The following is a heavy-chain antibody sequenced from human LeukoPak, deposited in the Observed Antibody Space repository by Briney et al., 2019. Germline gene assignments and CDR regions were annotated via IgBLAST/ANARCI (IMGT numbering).Heavy chain of an antibody. Sequence: TSETLSLTCPVSGGSISGYYWSWIQQPPGKGLEWIGYIHYSGSTNYKSPLKSRITISTDTSKNQFSLKLDSVTAADTAVYYCARSSTWNDGFDIWGQGIMVIVSS. CDR2: IHYSGST. J-gene: IGHJ3*02. CDR3: ARSSTWNDGFDI. D-gene: IGHD2-2*01. CDR1: GGSISGYY. V-gene: IGHV4-59*01.